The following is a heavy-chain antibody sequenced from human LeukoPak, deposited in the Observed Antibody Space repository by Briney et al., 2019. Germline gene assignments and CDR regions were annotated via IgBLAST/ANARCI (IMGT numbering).Heavy chain of an antibody. J-gene: IGHJ4*02. CDR1: VYSISSGYY. V-gene: IGHV4-38-2*01. CDR2: IYHSGST. Sequence: PSETLSLTCAVSVYSISSGYYWAWIRQPPGKGLEWIGNIYHSGSTYYNPSLKSRVTISVDTSKNQFSLKLSSVTAADTAVYYCARGYSNSYFDYWGQGTLVTVSS. CDR3: ARGYSNSYFDY. D-gene: IGHD4-11*01.